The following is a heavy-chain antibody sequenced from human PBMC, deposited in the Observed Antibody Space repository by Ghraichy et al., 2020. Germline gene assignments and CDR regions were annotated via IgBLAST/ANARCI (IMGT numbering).Heavy chain of an antibody. V-gene: IGHV3-7*01. Sequence: GGSLRLSCVASGFTFSSHWMSWVRQAPGKGLEWVANIKGDGSEATYFVDSVKGRFTISRDNAKNSLYLQMNSLRVEDTAVYYCARDSVFWSGSDYWGQGALVTVSS. J-gene: IGHJ4*02. CDR2: IKGDGSEAT. CDR3: ARDSVFWSGSDY. D-gene: IGHD3-3*01. CDR1: GFTFSSHW.